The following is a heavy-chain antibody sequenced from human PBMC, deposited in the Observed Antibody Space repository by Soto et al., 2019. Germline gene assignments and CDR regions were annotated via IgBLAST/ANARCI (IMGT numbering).Heavy chain of an antibody. CDR1: GFTFSSYA. CDR2: ISYDGSNK. V-gene: IGHV3-30-3*01. Sequence: GGSLRLSCAASGFTFSSYAMHWVRQAPGKGLEWVAVISYDGSNKYYADSVKGRFTIPRDNSKNTLYLQMNSLRAEDTAVYYCARDETHCSSTSCYLNWFDPWGQGTLVTVSS. CDR3: ARDETHCSSTSCYLNWFDP. D-gene: IGHD2-2*01. J-gene: IGHJ5*02.